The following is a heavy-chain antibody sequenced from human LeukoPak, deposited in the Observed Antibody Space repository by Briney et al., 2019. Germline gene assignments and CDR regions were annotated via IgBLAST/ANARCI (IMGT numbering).Heavy chain of an antibody. Sequence: GGSLRLSCEASGFMLSVYYMSWFRLAPGKGLEWIGYISPTGSYTTYADSVRGRFTISWDNAKNLLFLQMNDLRTEDTAVHYCAKDRSCTGSSCNVGSWGQGTMVTVSS. V-gene: IGHV3-11*05. CDR2: ISPTGSYT. CDR1: GFMLSVYY. CDR3: AKDRSCTGSSCNVGS. D-gene: IGHD2-2*01. J-gene: IGHJ3*01.